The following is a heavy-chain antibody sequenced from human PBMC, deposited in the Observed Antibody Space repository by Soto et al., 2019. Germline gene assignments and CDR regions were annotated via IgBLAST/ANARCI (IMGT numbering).Heavy chain of an antibody. CDR3: AYSRDSLAVHFDS. CDR1: GLTLTDAW. V-gene: IGHV3-15*07. J-gene: IGHJ4*02. CDR2: LKSKTNGGRA. D-gene: IGHD3-22*01. Sequence: EVQLVESGGGLVEPGESLRLSCTASGLTLTDAWMKWVRQAPGKGLEWVGRLKSKTNGGRADYAATVRGRFTILRYESKHMLYLQMNSLKTADTAVYYCAYSRDSLAVHFDSWGQGTLVTVSS.